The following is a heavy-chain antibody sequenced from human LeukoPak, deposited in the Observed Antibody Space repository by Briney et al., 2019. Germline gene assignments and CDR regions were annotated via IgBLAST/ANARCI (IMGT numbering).Heavy chain of an antibody. J-gene: IGHJ4*02. CDR3: ARDTGGVPALYFDY. CDR1: GGSFSGYY. V-gene: IGHV3-20*04. D-gene: IGHD7-27*01. CDR2: INWNGGST. Sequence: ETLSLTCAVYGGSFSGYYWSWIRQPPGKGLEWVSGINWNGGSTGYADSVKGRFTISRDNAKNSLYLQMNSLRAEDTALYYCARDTGGVPALYFDYWGQGTLVTVSS.